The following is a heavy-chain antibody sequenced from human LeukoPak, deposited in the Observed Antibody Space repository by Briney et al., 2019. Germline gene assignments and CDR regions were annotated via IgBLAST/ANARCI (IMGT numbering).Heavy chain of an antibody. CDR2: ISGSGDIT. CDR3: AKATYSSGWNLYFDY. D-gene: IGHD6-25*01. CDR1: GFTFSIYA. J-gene: IGHJ4*02. V-gene: IGHV3-23*01. Sequence: GGSLRLSCAASGFTFSIYAMNWVRQAPGKGLEWVSVISGSGDITYYADSVKGRFTISRDNSKNTLYLQMNSLRAEDTAVYYCAKATYSSGWNLYFDYWGQGTLVTVSS.